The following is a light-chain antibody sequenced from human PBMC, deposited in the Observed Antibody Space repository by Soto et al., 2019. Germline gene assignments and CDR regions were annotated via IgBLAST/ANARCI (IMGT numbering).Light chain of an antibody. CDR1: QSVSSD. V-gene: IGKV3-15*01. CDR2: GAS. J-gene: IGKJ1*01. Sequence: EIVLTQSPAILSVSPGERATLSCRASQSVSSDLAWYQHKPGQAPRLLIYGASTRAIGIPARFSGSGSGTEFTLTISSLQSEDFAIYYCQQYNDWPPGRTFGQGTKVEI. CDR3: QQYNDWPPGRT.